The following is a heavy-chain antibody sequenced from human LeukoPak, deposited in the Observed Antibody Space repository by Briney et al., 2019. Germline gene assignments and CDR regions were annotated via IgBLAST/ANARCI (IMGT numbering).Heavy chain of an antibody. Sequence: LRTPSEATASTIKSYAIPWVPQSPKKELEWVGVISYEGSNKYYADSVKGRFTISRDNSKNPLYLQMNSLRAEDTALYYCARADSGSLGFYWWGQGTLVSVSS. CDR2: ISYEGSNK. D-gene: IGHD3-22*01. CDR3: ARADSGSLGFYW. V-gene: IGHV3-30*04. CDR1: ASTIKSYA. J-gene: IGHJ4*02.